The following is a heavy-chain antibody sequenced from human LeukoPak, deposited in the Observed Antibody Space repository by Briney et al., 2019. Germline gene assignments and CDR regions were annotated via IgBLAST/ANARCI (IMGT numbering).Heavy chain of an antibody. Sequence: ASVKVSCKASGYTFTGYYMHWVRQAPGQGLEWMGWINPNSGGTNYAQKFQGRVTMTRDTSISTAYMELSRLRSDDTAVYYRAREGGRYCSSTSCYLYYWGQGTLVTVSS. J-gene: IGHJ4*02. CDR2: INPNSGGT. V-gene: IGHV1-2*02. CDR1: GYTFTGYY. D-gene: IGHD2-2*01. CDR3: AREGGRYCSSTSCYLYY.